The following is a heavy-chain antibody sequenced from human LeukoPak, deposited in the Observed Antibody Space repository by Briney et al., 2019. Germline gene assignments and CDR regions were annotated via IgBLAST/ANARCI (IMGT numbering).Heavy chain of an antibody. CDR1: GGSINNYY. D-gene: IGHD2-15*01. CDR3: ARGRYCSPDICSGGDAFDI. CDR2: IYTRGST. Sequence: SATLSLTCTVSGGSINNYYWSWIRQPAGKGLEWIGRIYTRGSTNYNPSLKSRVTMSVDTSKNQFSRKLSSVTAADTAVYYCARGRYCSPDICSGGDAFDIWGQGTMVSVSS. V-gene: IGHV4-4*07. J-gene: IGHJ3*02.